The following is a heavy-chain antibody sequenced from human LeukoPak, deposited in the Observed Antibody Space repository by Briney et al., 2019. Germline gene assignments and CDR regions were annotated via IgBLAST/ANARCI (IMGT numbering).Heavy chain of an antibody. CDR2: ISRSRSTI. V-gene: IGHV3-48*02. J-gene: IGHJ3*02. CDR3: ARHSCTSNSCYYGWDAFDI. CDR1: GFTFSSFS. D-gene: IGHD2-2*01. Sequence: GGSLRLSCAASGFTFSSFSMNWVRQAPGKGLEWVSYISRSRSTIYYADSVKGRFTISRDNAKNSLYLQMNSLRDEDTAVYYCARHSCTSNSCYYGWDAFDIWGQGTMVTVSS.